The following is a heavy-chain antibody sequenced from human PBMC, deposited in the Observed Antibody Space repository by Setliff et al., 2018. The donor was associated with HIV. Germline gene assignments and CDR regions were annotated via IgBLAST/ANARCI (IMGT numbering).Heavy chain of an antibody. V-gene: IGHV5-51*01. CDR2: IYPGDSET. CDR3: ARRRGIPEAGVGPYSYYGVGV. CDR1: GYRFTSYW. Sequence: GESLKISCKGSGYRFTSYWIGWVRQMPGKGLEWMGIIYPGDSETRYSPSFQGQVTISVDKSISTAYLQWSSLKASDTAMYYCARRRGIPEAGVGPYSYYGVGVWGQGTTVTSP. J-gene: IGHJ6*02. D-gene: IGHD6-13*01.